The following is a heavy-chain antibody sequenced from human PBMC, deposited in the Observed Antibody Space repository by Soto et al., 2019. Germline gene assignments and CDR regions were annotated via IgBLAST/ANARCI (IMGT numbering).Heavy chain of an antibody. CDR3: ASGDRDRETGLVPAAIAGMDV. CDR2: IIPIFGIA. D-gene: IGHD2-2*01. V-gene: IGHV1-69*02. CDR1: GGTFSRYS. Sequence: QVQLVQSGAEVKKPGSSVKVSCKASGGTFSRYSITWVRQAPGHGLEWIGRIIPIFGIASYAQKFQGRVTITADESTSTADMELSSLRSDDTAVYYCASGDRDRETGLVPAAIAGMDVWGQGTTVTVSS. J-gene: IGHJ6*02.